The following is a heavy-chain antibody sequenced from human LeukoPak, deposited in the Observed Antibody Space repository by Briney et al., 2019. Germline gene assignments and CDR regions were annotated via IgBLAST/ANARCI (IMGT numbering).Heavy chain of an antibody. J-gene: IGHJ5*02. Sequence: SVKLSCKASGGTFSSYAISWVRQAPGQGLEWMGGIIPILGTANYAQKFQGRVTITTDESTSTAYMELSSLRSEDTAVYYCALIYCSSTSCYKEFNWFDPWGQGTLVTVSS. V-gene: IGHV1-69*05. D-gene: IGHD2-2*02. CDR3: ALIYCSSTSCYKEFNWFDP. CDR2: IIPILGTA. CDR1: GGTFSSYA.